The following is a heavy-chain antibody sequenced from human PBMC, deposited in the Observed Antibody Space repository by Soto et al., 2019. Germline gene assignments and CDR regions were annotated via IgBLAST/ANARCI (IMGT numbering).Heavy chain of an antibody. CDR3: ALGYCSGGSCYSYCYYMDV. CDR1: GGTFSSYT. CDR2: IIPILGIA. Sequence: QVQLVQSGAEVKKPGSSVKVSCKASGGTFSSYTISWVRQAPGQGLEWMGRIIPILGIANYAQKFQGRVTITADKSTSTAYMELSSLRSEDTAVYYCALGYCSGGSCYSYCYYMDVWGKGTTVTVSS. J-gene: IGHJ6*03. V-gene: IGHV1-69*02. D-gene: IGHD2-15*01.